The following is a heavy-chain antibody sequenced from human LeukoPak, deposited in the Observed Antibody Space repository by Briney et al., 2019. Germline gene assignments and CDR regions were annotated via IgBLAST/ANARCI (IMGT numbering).Heavy chain of an antibody. Sequence: PGGSLRLSCSASGFTFSTYNMNWVRQAPGKGLECVSYISGSSTTVYYADSVKGRFTISRDNAKNSLYLQMNSLRAEDTAVYYCARSTFEYYYDSSGHNYYFDYWGQGTLVTVSS. J-gene: IGHJ4*02. CDR2: ISGSSTTV. CDR3: ARSTFEYYYDSSGHNYYFDY. D-gene: IGHD3-22*01. V-gene: IGHV3-48*04. CDR1: GFTFSTYN.